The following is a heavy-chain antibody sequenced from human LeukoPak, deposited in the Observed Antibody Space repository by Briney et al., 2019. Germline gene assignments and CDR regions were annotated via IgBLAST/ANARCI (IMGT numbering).Heavy chain of an antibody. D-gene: IGHD3-3*01. CDR3: ARERQNKDFWNGGDY. CDR2: ISSSSSSTI. Sequence: PGGSLRLSCAASGFTFSSYSMNWVRQAPGKGLEWVSYISSSSSSTIYYADSVKGRFTISRDNAKNSLYLQMNSLRAEDTAVYYCARERQNKDFWNGGDYWGQGTLVTVSS. CDR1: GFTFSSYS. J-gene: IGHJ4*02. V-gene: IGHV3-48*01.